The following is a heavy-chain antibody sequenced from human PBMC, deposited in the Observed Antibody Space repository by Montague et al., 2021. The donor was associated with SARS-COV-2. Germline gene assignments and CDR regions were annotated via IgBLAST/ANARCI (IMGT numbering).Heavy chain of an antibody. Sequence: SETLSLTCAVSGDSISTDNWCTCVRLPPGKGLEWVGDIYHTGSTNYKPSLKSRASMSVDKYWNQFSLRLTSVTAADTAIYYCARKGSGRSDLAYWGQGTLVTVSS. V-gene: IGHV4-4*02. CDR2: IYHTGST. J-gene: IGHJ4*02. CDR1: GDSISTDNW. CDR3: ARKGSGRSDLAY. D-gene: IGHD1-26*01.